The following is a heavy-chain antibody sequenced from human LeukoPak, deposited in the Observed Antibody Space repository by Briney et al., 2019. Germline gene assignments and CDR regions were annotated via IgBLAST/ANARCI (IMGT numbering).Heavy chain of an antibody. Sequence: GGSLRLSCAASGFTFSSYAMSWVRQAPGKGLEWVSVISGSGDTTNYADSVKGRFTISRDNSKNTLYLQMNSLRAEDTAVYYCAKGQSVVAAAKGAFDIWGQGTMVTVS. CDR2: ISGSGDTT. D-gene: IGHD2-15*01. CDR3: AKGQSVVAAAKGAFDI. V-gene: IGHV3-23*01. J-gene: IGHJ3*02. CDR1: GFTFSSYA.